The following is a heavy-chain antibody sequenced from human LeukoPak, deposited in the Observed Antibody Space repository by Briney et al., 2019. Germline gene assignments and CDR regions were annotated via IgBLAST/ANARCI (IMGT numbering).Heavy chain of an antibody. J-gene: IGHJ4*02. D-gene: IGHD6-13*01. CDR2: ISGSGGST. CDR1: GFTFSSYA. V-gene: IGHV3-23*01. CDR3: ARGNKIAAAGH. Sequence: GGSLRLSCAASGFTFSSYAMSWVRQAPGKGLEGVSAISGSGGSTYYADSVKGRFTISRDNSKNTLYLQMNSLRAEDTAVYYCARGNKIAAAGHWGQGTLVTVSS.